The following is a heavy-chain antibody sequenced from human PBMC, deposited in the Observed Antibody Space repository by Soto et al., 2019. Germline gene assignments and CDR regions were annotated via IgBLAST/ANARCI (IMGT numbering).Heavy chain of an antibody. D-gene: IGHD1-26*01. CDR3: ATQEVGGTYVYTFDP. CDR1: GGSITSSSYY. J-gene: IGHJ5*02. V-gene: IGHV4-39*01. CDR2: IYYSGST. Sequence: QLHLRESGPGLVKPSETLSLTCTVSGGSITSSSYYWGWIRQPPGKGLEWIGSIYYSGSTYYNPSLKSRGTISGDTSKNQFSLKLSSVTAADTAVYYCATQEVGGTYVYTFDPWGQGTLVTVSS.